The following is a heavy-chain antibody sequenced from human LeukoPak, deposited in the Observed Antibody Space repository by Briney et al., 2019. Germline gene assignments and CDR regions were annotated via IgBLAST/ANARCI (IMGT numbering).Heavy chain of an antibody. Sequence: GGSLRLSCAASGFTFSDAYMSWIRQAPGKGLEWISYVSNDGSVVYYADSVKGRFTVSRDNAKNSLYLQMNSLRAEDTAVYYCAKVKDFWSGYQGIWGYHFDYWGQGTLVTVSS. J-gene: IGHJ4*02. CDR1: GFTFSDAY. D-gene: IGHD3-3*01. CDR3: AKVKDFWSGYQGIWGYHFDY. V-gene: IGHV3-11*01. CDR2: VSNDGSVV.